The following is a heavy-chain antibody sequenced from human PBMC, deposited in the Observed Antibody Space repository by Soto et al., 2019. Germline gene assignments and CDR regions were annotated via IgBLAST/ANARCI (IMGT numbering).Heavy chain of an antibody. V-gene: IGHV1-24*01. CDR3: ATEYGSGSYYALFDY. D-gene: IGHD3-10*01. J-gene: IGHJ4*02. CDR1: GYTLTELS. Sequence: ASVKVSCKVSGYTLTELSMHWVRQAPGKGLEWMGGFDPEDGETIYAQKFLGRVTMTEDTSTDTAYMELSSLRSEDTAVYYCATEYGSGSYYALFDYWGQGTLVTVSS. CDR2: FDPEDGET.